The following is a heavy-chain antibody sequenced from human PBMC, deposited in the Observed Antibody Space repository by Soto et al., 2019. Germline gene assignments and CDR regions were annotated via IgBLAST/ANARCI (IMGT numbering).Heavy chain of an antibody. CDR1: GGTFSSYA. Sequence: WASVKVSCKASGGTFSSYAISWVRQAPGQGLEWMGGIIPIFGTANYAQKFQGRVTITADKSTSTAYMELSSLRSEDTAVYYCARDFMSGSYDYWGQGTLVTVSS. CDR2: IIPIFGTA. CDR3: ARDFMSGSYDY. D-gene: IGHD1-26*01. J-gene: IGHJ4*02. V-gene: IGHV1-69*06.